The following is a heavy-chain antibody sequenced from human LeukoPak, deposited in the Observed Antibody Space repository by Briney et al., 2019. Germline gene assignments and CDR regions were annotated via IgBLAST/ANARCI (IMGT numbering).Heavy chain of an antibody. J-gene: IGHJ4*02. Sequence: GGSLRLSCAASGFTFSSYGMHWVRQAPGKGLEWVAVIWYDGSNKYYSDSVKGRFTISRDNSKNTLYLQMNSLRAEDTAVYYCARSSIAARGSGPFDYWGQGTLVTVSS. CDR2: IWYDGSNK. D-gene: IGHD6-6*01. V-gene: IGHV3-33*01. CDR3: ARSSIAARGSGPFDY. CDR1: GFTFSSYG.